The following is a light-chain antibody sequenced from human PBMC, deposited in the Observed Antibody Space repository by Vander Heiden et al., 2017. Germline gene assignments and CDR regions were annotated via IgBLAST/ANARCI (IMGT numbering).Light chain of an antibody. CDR3: QQDYSTPYT. Sequence: PDSLAVSLGERATINCKSSQSVLYSSNNKNYLAWYQQKPGQPPKLLIYWASTRESGVPDRFSGSGSGTDFTLTISSLQAEDVAVYYCQQDYSTPYTFGQGTKLEIK. V-gene: IGKV4-1*01. CDR1: QSVLYSSNNKNY. J-gene: IGKJ2*01. CDR2: WAS.